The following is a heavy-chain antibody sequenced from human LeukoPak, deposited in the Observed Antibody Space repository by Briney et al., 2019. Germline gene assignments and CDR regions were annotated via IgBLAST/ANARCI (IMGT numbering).Heavy chain of an antibody. Sequence: GGSLRLSCAASGFTFSSYSMNWVRQAPGKGLEWVSSISSSSSYIYYADSAKGRFTISRDNAKNSLYLQMNSLRAEDTAVYYCARADRYCSSTSCYAGPDYWGQGTLVTVSS. CDR2: ISSSSSYI. CDR1: GFTFSSYS. D-gene: IGHD2-2*01. J-gene: IGHJ4*02. CDR3: ARADRYCSSTSCYAGPDY. V-gene: IGHV3-21*01.